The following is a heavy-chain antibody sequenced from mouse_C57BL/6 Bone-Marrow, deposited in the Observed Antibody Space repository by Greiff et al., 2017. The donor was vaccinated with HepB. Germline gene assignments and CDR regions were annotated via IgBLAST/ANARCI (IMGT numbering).Heavy chain of an antibody. V-gene: IGHV5-6*01. Sequence: EVQLVESGGDLVKPGGSLKLSCAASGFTFSSYGMSWVRQTPDKRLEWVATISSGGSYTYYPDSVKGRVTISRDNAKNTLYLQMSSLKSEDTAMYYCARNDYYGSSYPFDYWGQGTTLTVSS. CDR3: ARNDYYGSSYPFDY. J-gene: IGHJ2*01. CDR2: ISSGGSYT. CDR1: GFTFSSYG. D-gene: IGHD1-1*01.